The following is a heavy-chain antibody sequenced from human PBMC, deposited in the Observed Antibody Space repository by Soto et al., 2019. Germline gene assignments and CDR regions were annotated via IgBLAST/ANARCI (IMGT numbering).Heavy chain of an antibody. CDR3: VRHGRDYNAYTGVYSSYGMNV. CDR1: GYTFTNYG. Sequence: VQLVQSGAEVKQPGASVKVSCKASGYTFTNYGVTWVRQAPGQGLEWMGWINGDNGDTHYAQNVQGKATMTTDNSTRTSYMELRSLKSADTAVYYCVRHGRDYNAYTGVYSSYGMNVWGQGTTITVSS. V-gene: IGHV1-18*01. CDR2: INGDNGDT. J-gene: IGHJ6*02. D-gene: IGHD7-27*01.